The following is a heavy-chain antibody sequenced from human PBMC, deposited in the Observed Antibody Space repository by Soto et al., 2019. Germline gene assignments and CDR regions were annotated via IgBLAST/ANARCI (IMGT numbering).Heavy chain of an antibody. V-gene: IGHV1-8*01. D-gene: IGHD1-26*01. CDR2: MQPSSGRT. Sequence: QVQLVQSGAEVREPGASVKVSCKASGYSFTGLDINWVRQTTGQGLEWMGWMQPSSGRTGYAQKFQGRVTMTRDTSINTAYMELSRLTSDDTAFYYCARGVTAGVDYWGQGTLVTDSS. CDR1: GYSFTGLD. CDR3: ARGVTAGVDY. J-gene: IGHJ4*02.